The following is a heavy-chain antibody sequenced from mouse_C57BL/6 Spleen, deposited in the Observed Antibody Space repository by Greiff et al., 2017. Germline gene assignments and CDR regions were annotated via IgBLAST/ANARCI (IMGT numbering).Heavy chain of an antibody. CDR2: IRNKANGYTT. CDR3: AIYIRLESYAMDY. V-gene: IGHV7-3*01. CDR1: GFTFTDYY. J-gene: IGHJ4*01. D-gene: IGHD6-1*01. Sequence: EVQVVESGGGLVQPGGSLSLSCAASGFTFTDYYMSWVRQPPGKALEWLGFIRNKANGYTTEYSASVKGRFTISRDNSPSILYLQMNALGAEDSATYYCAIYIRLESYAMDYWGQGTSVTVSS.